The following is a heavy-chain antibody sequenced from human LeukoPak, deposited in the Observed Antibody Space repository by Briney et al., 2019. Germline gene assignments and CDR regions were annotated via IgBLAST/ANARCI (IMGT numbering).Heavy chain of an antibody. Sequence: SETLSLTCTVSGGSITASYWTWVRQPPGKGLEYIGYISNSGSTNYNPSLKSRVTISVDTSKNQFSLKLSSVTAADTAVYYCARDKRHSSGWYDYWGQGTLVTVSS. D-gene: IGHD6-19*01. J-gene: IGHJ4*02. CDR3: ARDKRHSSGWYDY. V-gene: IGHV4-59*01. CDR2: ISNSGST. CDR1: GGSITASY.